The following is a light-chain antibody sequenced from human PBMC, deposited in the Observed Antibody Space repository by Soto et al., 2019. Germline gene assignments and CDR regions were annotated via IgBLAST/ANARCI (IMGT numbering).Light chain of an antibody. Sequence: DIQVTQSPSSLSASVGDRVTITCRASQSISNYLRWYQQKPGKAPKLLIYAASNLQTGVPSRFSGSGSGTGFTLTISSLQPEDFANYYCQQTYNAPRTFGQGTQVEVK. CDR2: AAS. J-gene: IGKJ1*01. CDR3: QQTYNAPRT. V-gene: IGKV1-39*01. CDR1: QSISNY.